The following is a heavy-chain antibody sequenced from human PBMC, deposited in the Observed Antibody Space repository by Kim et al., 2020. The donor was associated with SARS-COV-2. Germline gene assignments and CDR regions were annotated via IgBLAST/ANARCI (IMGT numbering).Heavy chain of an antibody. V-gene: IGHV1-46*01. CDR2: INPSGGST. J-gene: IGHJ4*02. Sequence: ASVKVSCKASGYTFTSYYMHWVRQAPGQGLEWMGIINPSGGSTSYAQKFQGRVTMTRDTSTSTVYMELSSLRSEDTAVYYCARDGFYGSGSYHPGFDYWGQGTLVTVSS. CDR1: GYTFTSYY. D-gene: IGHD3-10*01. CDR3: ARDGFYGSGSYHPGFDY.